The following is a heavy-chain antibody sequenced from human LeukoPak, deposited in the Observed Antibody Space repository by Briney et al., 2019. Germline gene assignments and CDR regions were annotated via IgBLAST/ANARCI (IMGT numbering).Heavy chain of an antibody. J-gene: IGHJ4*02. V-gene: IGHV4-4*07. Sequence: SETLSLTCSVSGGSVNSYYWSWIRQSAGKGLEWIGRISITEGTNYNPSLKSRVSMSVDASKNQVSLKLGSVTAADTAVYYCARLRRDINDWYADDCWGQGTLVTVSS. D-gene: IGHD6-19*01. CDR2: ISITEGT. CDR3: ARLRRDINDWYADDC. CDR1: GGSVNSYY.